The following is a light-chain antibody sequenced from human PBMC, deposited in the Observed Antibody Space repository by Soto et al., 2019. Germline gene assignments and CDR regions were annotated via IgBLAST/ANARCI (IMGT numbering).Light chain of an antibody. CDR3: QQYNNRRT. CDR2: GAS. V-gene: IGKV3-15*01. Sequence: EIVMTQSPATLXVSPGXXAXXSXRXSQSVSSNLAWYQQKPGQAPRLLIYGASTRATGIPARFSGSGSGTEFTLTISSLQSEDFAVYYCQQYNNRRTFGQGTKVEIK. J-gene: IGKJ1*01. CDR1: QSVSSN.